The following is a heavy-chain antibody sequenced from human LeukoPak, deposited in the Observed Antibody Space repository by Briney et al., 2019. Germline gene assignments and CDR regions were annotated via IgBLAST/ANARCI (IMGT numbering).Heavy chain of an antibody. CDR2: IKQDGSEK. CDR1: GFTFSSYW. D-gene: IGHD6-13*01. V-gene: IGHV3-7*01. Sequence: PGGSLRLSCAASGFTFSSYWMSWVRQAPGKGLEWVANIKQDGSEKYYVDSVKGRFTISRDNAKNSLYLQMNSLRAEDTAVYYCARDRPIAAARYYYYYMDVWGKGTTVTVSS. J-gene: IGHJ6*03. CDR3: ARDRPIAAARYYYYYMDV.